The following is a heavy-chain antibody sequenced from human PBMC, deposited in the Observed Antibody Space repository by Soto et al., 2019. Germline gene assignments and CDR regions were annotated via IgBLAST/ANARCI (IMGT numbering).Heavy chain of an antibody. CDR3: ARGGRIVDTGIGYYYYHTMDV. V-gene: IGHV1-46*01. Sequence: ASVKVSCKASGYTFTSYYIHWVRQAPGQGLEWMGIFNPTGDTASYAQKLQGRVTMTRDTSTGTAYMELGSLRSEDTAVYYCARGGRIVDTGIGYYYYHTMDVWGQGTTVTVSS. J-gene: IGHJ6*02. CDR1: GYTFTSYY. D-gene: IGHD5-18*01. CDR2: FNPTGDTA.